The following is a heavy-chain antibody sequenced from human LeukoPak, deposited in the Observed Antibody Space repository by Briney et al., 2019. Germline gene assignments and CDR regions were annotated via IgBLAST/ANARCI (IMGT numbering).Heavy chain of an antibody. D-gene: IGHD2-15*01. Sequence: AGGSLRLSCAASGFTFSSYGMHWVRQAPGKGLEWVAFIRYDGSNKYYADSVKGRFTISRDNSKNTLYLQMNSLRAEDTAVYYCAKDSRHCSGGSCPVDYWGQGTLVTVSS. CDR3: AKDSRHCSGGSCPVDY. V-gene: IGHV3-30*02. CDR2: IRYDGSNK. J-gene: IGHJ4*02. CDR1: GFTFSSYG.